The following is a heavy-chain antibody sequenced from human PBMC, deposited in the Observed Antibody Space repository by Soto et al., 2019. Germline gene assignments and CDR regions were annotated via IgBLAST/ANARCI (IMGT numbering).Heavy chain of an antibody. Sequence: SETLSLTCTVSGGSISSYYWSWIRQPPGKGLEWIGYIYYSGSTNYNPSLKSRVNISVDTSKNQFSLKLSSVTAADTAVFYCARAAVITMVRGVIYYFDYWGQGTLVTVSS. V-gene: IGHV4-59*01. CDR2: IYYSGST. J-gene: IGHJ4*02. D-gene: IGHD3-10*01. CDR1: GGSISSYY. CDR3: ARAAVITMVRGVIYYFDY.